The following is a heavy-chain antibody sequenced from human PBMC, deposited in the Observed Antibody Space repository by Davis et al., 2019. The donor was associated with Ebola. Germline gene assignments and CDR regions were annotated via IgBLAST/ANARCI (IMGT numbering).Heavy chain of an antibody. CDR2: IYSGAGGST. CDR3: ARGLWLAFDI. D-gene: IGHD3-10*01. J-gene: IGHJ3*02. Sequence: PGGSLRLSCAASAFTFSSNYMTWVRQAPGKGLERVSIIYSGAGGSTYYADSAKGRFTISRDNAKNSLYLQMSSLRDEDTAVYYCARGLWLAFDIWGQGTMVTVSS. CDR1: AFTFSSNY. V-gene: IGHV3-66*01.